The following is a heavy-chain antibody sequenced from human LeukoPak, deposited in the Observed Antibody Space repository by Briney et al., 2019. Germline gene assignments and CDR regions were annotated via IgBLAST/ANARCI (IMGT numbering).Heavy chain of an antibody. CDR1: GFTFSSYW. CDR3: ARALGGDYDY. D-gene: IGHD2-21*01. Sequence: GGSLRLSCAASGFTFSSYWMSWARQAPGKGLEWVANIKQDGSEKYYVDSVKGRFTISRDNAQNSLYLQMNSLRAEDTALYYCARALGGDYDYWGQGTLVTVSS. J-gene: IGHJ4*02. V-gene: IGHV3-7*05. CDR2: IKQDGSEK.